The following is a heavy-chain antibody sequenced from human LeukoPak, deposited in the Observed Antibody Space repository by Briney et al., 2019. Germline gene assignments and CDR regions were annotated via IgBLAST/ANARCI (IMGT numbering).Heavy chain of an antibody. V-gene: IGHV3-30*18. CDR3: AKGGDFDY. J-gene: IGHJ4*02. D-gene: IGHD3-16*01. Sequence: GGSLRLSCAASGFTFTRYGMYWVRQAPGKGLEWVAVISYDGSEKNHVDSVKGRFTISRDNSKNTLYLQMNSPRAEDTAVYYCAKGGDFDYWGQGTLVTVSS. CDR2: ISYDGSEK. CDR1: GFTFTRYG.